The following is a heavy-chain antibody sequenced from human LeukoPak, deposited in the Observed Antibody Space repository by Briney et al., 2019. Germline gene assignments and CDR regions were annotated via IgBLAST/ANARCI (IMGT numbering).Heavy chain of an antibody. J-gene: IGHJ3*02. Sequence: ASVKVSCKASGYTFTSYYMNWVRQAPGQGLEWMGWISAYNGNTNYAQKLQGRVTMTTDTSTSTAYMELRSLRSDDTAVYYCAREGATGLEAFDIWGQGTMVTVSS. CDR2: ISAYNGNT. D-gene: IGHD5-24*01. V-gene: IGHV1-18*04. CDR1: GYTFTSYY. CDR3: AREGATGLEAFDI.